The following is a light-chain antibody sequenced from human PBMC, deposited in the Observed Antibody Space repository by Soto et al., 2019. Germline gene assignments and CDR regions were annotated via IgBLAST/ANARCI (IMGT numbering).Light chain of an antibody. Sequence: DIVMTQSPDSLAVSLGERATINCKSSQSVLYSTNNKNYLAWYQQKRGQPPKLLIYWAATRESGVPDRFSGSGSGPDFTLTISSLQADDVAVYYCQQYYITPLPFGGGTQVEI. CDR3: QQYYITPLP. V-gene: IGKV4-1*01. CDR2: WAA. CDR1: QSVLYSTNNKNY. J-gene: IGKJ4*01.